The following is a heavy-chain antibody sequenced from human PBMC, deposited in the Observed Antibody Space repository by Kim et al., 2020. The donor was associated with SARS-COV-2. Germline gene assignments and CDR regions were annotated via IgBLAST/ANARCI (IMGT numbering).Heavy chain of an antibody. D-gene: IGHD6-13*01. CDR1: GFTFSSYA. CDR2: ISYDGSNK. CDR3: ARDGSSWYSMENYYYYG. V-gene: IGHV3-30*04. J-gene: IGHJ6*01. Sequence: GGSLRLSCAASGFTFSSYAMHWVRQAPGKGLEWVAVISYDGSNKYYADSVKGRFTISRDNSKNTLYLQMNSLRAEDTAVYYCARDGSSWYSMENYYYYG.